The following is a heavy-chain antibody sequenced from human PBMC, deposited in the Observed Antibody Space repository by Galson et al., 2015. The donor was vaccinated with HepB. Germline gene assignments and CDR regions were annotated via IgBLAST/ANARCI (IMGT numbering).Heavy chain of an antibody. CDR2: FDPEDGET. D-gene: IGHD6-19*01. V-gene: IGHV1-24*01. CDR1: GYTLTELS. CDR3: ATALAVAGTGGAFDI. Sequence: SVKVSCKVSGYTLTELSMHWVRQAPGKGLEWMGGFDPEDGETIYAQKFQGRVTMTEDTSTDTAYMELSSLRSEDTAVYYCATALAVAGTGGAFDIWGQGTMVTVSS. J-gene: IGHJ3*02.